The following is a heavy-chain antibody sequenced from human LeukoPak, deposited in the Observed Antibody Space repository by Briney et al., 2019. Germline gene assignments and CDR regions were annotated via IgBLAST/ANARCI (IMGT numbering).Heavy chain of an antibody. Sequence: AEGSLRLSCAASGFTFSSYAMSWVRQAPGKGLEWVSAISGSGGSTYYADSVKGRFTISRDNSKNTLYLQMNSLRAEDTAVYYCARGGGDWLGDAFDIWGQGTMVTVSS. J-gene: IGHJ3*02. V-gene: IGHV3-23*01. CDR3: ARGGGDWLGDAFDI. CDR1: GFTFSSYA. D-gene: IGHD2-21*02. CDR2: ISGSGGST.